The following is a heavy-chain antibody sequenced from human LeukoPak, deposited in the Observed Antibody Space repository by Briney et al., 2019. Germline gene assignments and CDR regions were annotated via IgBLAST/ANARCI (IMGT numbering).Heavy chain of an antibody. CDR1: GASINNYY. D-gene: IGHD3-22*01. J-gene: IGHJ4*03. CDR2: IYSTGDT. CDR3: ARGSRVYDRSGFHTWHDY. V-gene: IGHV4-59*01. Sequence: SESLSLTCTVSGASINNYYWSWVRQPPLKGLEWIGYIYSTGDTSYNPSLESRVSISMDTSKNHFSLEITSVTAADTAVYYCARGSRVYDRSGFHTWHDYWGHGTLVTVSS.